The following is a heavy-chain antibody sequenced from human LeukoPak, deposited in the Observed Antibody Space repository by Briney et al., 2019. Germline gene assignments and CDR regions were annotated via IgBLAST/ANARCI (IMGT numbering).Heavy chain of an antibody. Sequence: SETLSLTCTVSGGSISSSSYYWGWIRQPPGKGLEWIGYIYHSGSTYYNPSLKSRVTISVDRPKNQFSLKLSSVTAADTAVYYCARRGILTGSLDYWGQGTLVTVSS. CDR1: GGSISSSSYY. V-gene: IGHV4-39*07. CDR2: IYHSGST. D-gene: IGHD3-9*01. J-gene: IGHJ4*02. CDR3: ARRGILTGSLDY.